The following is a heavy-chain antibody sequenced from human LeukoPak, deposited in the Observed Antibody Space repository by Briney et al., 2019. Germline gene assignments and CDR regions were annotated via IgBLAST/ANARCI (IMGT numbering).Heavy chain of an antibody. CDR3: ARSDCSGGSCHQY. D-gene: IGHD2-15*01. CDR1: GFTLSSYW. Sequence: GGSLRLSCAASGFTLSSYWMSWVRQAPGKGLEWVANIKQDGSEKYYVDSVKGRFTISRDNAKNSLYLQMNSLRAEDTAVYYCARSDCSGGSCHQYWGQGTLVTVSS. V-gene: IGHV3-7*01. CDR2: IKQDGSEK. J-gene: IGHJ4*02.